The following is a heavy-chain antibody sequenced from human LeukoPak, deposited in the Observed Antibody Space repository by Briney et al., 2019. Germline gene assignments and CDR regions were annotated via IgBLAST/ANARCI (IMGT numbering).Heavy chain of an antibody. CDR2: ISGSGGST. CDR3: AKDSLRRAVAED. J-gene: IGHJ4*02. D-gene: IGHD6-19*01. Sequence: GGSLRLSCAASGLTLSSYAMSWVRQAPGKGLEWVSTISGSGGSTYYADSVKGRFTISRDNSKNTLYLQMNSLRAEDTAVYYCAKDSLRRAVAEDWGQGTLVTVSS. CDR1: GLTLSSYA. V-gene: IGHV3-23*01.